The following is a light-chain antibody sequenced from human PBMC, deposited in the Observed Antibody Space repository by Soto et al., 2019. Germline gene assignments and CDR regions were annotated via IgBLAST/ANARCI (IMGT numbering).Light chain of an antibody. CDR3: AAWDDSLNGWV. CDR1: SSNIGSNA. V-gene: IGLV1-44*01. Sequence: QSVLTQPPSASGTPGQRVTISCSGSSSNIGSNAVTWYQHFPGTAPKVLIYSDDQRPSGVPDRFSGSKSGTSASLAISGLQSEDEADYYCAAWDDSLNGWVFGGGTKLTVL. CDR2: SDD. J-gene: IGLJ3*02.